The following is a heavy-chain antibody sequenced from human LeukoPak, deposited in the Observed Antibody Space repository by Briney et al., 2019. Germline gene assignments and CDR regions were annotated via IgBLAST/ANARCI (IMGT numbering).Heavy chain of an antibody. Sequence: GGSLSLSCAASGFTFSSFAIHWVRQAPGKGLEWVAVTSYDGSNKYYADSVKGRFTISRDKSKNTLYLQMNSLRAADTAVYYCARDSSGWLDYWGQGTLVTVSS. CDR1: GFTFSSFA. J-gene: IGHJ4*02. CDR2: TSYDGSNK. CDR3: ARDSSGWLDY. V-gene: IGHV3-30-3*01. D-gene: IGHD6-19*01.